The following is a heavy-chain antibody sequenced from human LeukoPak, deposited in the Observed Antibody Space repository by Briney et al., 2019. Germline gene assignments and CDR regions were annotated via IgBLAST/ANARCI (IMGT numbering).Heavy chain of an antibody. Sequence: GSLRLSCAASGFTFSSYSMNWVRQAPGKGLEWVSYISSNSSNIYYADSVKGRFTISRDNAKNSLYLQMNSLRAEDTAVYYCASKIFRHCSSTSCYGYYYYGMDVWGQGTTVTVSS. D-gene: IGHD2-2*01. CDR2: ISSNSSNI. V-gene: IGHV3-48*04. CDR1: GFTFSSYS. CDR3: ASKIFRHCSSTSCYGYYYYGMDV. J-gene: IGHJ6*02.